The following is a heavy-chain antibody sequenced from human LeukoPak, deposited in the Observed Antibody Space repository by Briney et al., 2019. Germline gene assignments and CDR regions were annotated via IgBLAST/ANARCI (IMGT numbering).Heavy chain of an antibody. CDR1: GFTFSSYS. Sequence: GGSLRLSCAASGFTFSSYSMNWVRQAPGKGLEWVSSISSSSSYIYYADSVKGRFTISRDNAKNSLYLQMNSLRAEDTAVCYCARGGGDIVVVPAALGDYWGQGTLVTVSS. CDR3: ARGGGDIVVVPAALGDY. D-gene: IGHD2-2*01. J-gene: IGHJ4*02. CDR2: ISSSSSYI. V-gene: IGHV3-21*01.